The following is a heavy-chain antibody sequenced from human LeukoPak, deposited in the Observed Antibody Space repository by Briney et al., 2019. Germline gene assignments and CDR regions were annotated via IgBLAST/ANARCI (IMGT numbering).Heavy chain of an antibody. V-gene: IGHV3-66*01. J-gene: IGHJ5*02. CDR2: IYSGGST. CDR3: ARDRTGGWFAP. CDR1: GFSVSNNY. Sequence: PGGSLRLSCAASGFSVSNNYMSWVRQAPGKGLEWVSVIYSGGSTFYADSVKGRFTISRDNSKNTLYLQMNSLRAEDTAVYYCARDRTGGWFAPWGQGTLVTVSS. D-gene: IGHD3/OR15-3a*01.